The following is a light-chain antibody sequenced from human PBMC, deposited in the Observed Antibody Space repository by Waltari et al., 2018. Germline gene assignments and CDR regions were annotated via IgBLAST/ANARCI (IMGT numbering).Light chain of an antibody. Sequence: QSALTQPASVSGSPGQSITISCSGTSSDVGAYAYLFWYQQHPGNVPKLIMYDVSIRPSGVSNRFAGAKSGNTASLTISGLQTEDEADYYCATLTTTNTHVFRTGTRVTVL. J-gene: IGLJ1*01. CDR3: ATLTTTNTHV. CDR2: DVS. CDR1: SSDVGAYAY. V-gene: IGLV2-14*03.